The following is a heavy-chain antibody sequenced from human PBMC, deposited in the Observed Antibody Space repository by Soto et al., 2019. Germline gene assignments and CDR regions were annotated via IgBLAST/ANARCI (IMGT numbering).Heavy chain of an antibody. V-gene: IGHV3-23*01. J-gene: IGHJ4*02. CDR2: ISGFGGSI. CDR1: GFTFSSYA. CDR3: AKRLGYCSGGSCQY. Sequence: EVHLLESGGGLVQPGGSLRLSCEASGFTFSSYAMSWVRQAPGKGLAWVSAISGFGGSIYYADSVKGRFTISRDNSKNTLYLQMNSRRAEDTAVYYCAKRLGYCSGGSCQYWGQGTLVTVSS. D-gene: IGHD2-15*01.